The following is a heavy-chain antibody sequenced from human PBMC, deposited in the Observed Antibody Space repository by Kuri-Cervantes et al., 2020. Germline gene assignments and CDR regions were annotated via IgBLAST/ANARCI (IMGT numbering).Heavy chain of an antibody. Sequence: LSLTCAASGFTFSSYEMNWVRQAPGKGLEWVSYISSSSSTIYYADSVKGRFTISRDNAKNSLYLQMNSLRDEDTAVYYCATLSDMYQLLLDYWGQGTLVTVSS. CDR1: GFTFSSYE. V-gene: IGHV3-48*02. D-gene: IGHD2-2*01. CDR2: ISSSSSTI. CDR3: ATLSDMYQLLLDY. J-gene: IGHJ4*02.